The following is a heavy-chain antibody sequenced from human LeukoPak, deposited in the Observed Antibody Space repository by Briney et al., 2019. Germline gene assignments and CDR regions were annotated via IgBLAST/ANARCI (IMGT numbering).Heavy chain of an antibody. CDR3: AEDSRYDILTGYSSYFDY. V-gene: IGHV3-43D*04. CDR1: GFTFDDYA. J-gene: IGHJ4*02. D-gene: IGHD3-9*01. CDR2: ISWDGGST. Sequence: GGSLRLSCAASGFTFDDYAMHWVRQAPGKGLEWVSLISWDGGSTYYADSVKGRFTISRDNSKNSLYLQMNSLRAEDTALYYCAEDSRYDILTGYSSYFDYWGQGTLVTVSS.